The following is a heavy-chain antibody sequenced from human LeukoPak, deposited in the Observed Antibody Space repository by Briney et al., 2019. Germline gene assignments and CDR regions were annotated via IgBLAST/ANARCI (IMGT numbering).Heavy chain of an antibody. V-gene: IGHV3-30*01. D-gene: IGHD1-26*01. CDR1: GFTFSSYA. CDR3: ARDIMSGCYWAFDY. CDR2: ISYDGSNK. J-gene: IGHJ4*02. Sequence: GRSLRLSCAASGFTFSSYAMHWVRQAPGKGLEWVAVISYDGSNKYYADSVKGRFTTSRDNSKNTLYLQMNSLRAEDTAVYYCARDIMSGCYWAFDYWGQRTLVTVSS.